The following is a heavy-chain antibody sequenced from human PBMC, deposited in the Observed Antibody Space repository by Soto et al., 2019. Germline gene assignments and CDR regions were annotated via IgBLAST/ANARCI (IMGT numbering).Heavy chain of an antibody. Sequence: SETLSLTCTVSGGSISSSSYYWGWIRQPPGKGLEWIGSIYYRGSTYYNPSLKSRVTISVDTPKNQFSLKLSSVTAAATAVYYCARHQKTTVTTAGFDYWGQGTLVTVSS. CDR2: IYYRGST. CDR1: GGSISSSSYY. CDR3: ARHQKTTVTTAGFDY. V-gene: IGHV4-39*01. D-gene: IGHD4-17*01. J-gene: IGHJ4*02.